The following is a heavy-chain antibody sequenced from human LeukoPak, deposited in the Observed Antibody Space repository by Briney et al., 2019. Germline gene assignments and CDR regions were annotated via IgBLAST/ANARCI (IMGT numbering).Heavy chain of an antibody. CDR1: GYTFTSYG. CDR2: ISAYNGNT. V-gene: IGHV1-18*01. J-gene: IGHJ4*02. D-gene: IGHD2-15*01. CDR3: ARDSRKFCSGGSCSSPYFDY. Sequence: ASVKVSCKASGYTFTSYGISWVRQAPGQGLEWMGWISAYNGNTNYAQKLQGRVTMTTDTSTSTAYMELRSLRSDDTAVYYCARDSRKFCSGGSCSSPYFDYWGQGTLVTVSS.